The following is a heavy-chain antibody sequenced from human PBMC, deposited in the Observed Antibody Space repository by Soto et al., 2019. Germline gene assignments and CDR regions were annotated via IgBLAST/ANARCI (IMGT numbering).Heavy chain of an antibody. CDR3: AKDPTRITLTAFDI. D-gene: IGHD1-1*01. Sequence: GGSLRLSCAASGFSFSGYAMSWVRQTPGKGLEWVAVISYDGSNKYYADSVKGRFTISRDSSKNTLYLEMSSLRAEDTAVYYCAKDPTRITLTAFDIWGQGTMVTVSS. J-gene: IGHJ3*02. CDR2: ISYDGSNK. V-gene: IGHV3-30*18. CDR1: GFSFSGYA.